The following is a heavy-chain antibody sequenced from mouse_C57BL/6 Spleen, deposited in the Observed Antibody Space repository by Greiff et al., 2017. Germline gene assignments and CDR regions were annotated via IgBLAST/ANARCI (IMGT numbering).Heavy chain of an antibody. V-gene: IGHV5-4*01. Sequence: EVKLMESGGGLVKPGGSLKLSCAASGFTFSSYAMSWVRQTPEKRLEWVATISDGGSYTYYPDNVKGRFTISRDTAKNNLYLQMSHLKSEDTAMYYCARDHGGGFDYWGQGTTLTVSS. CDR2: ISDGGSYT. J-gene: IGHJ2*01. CDR3: ARDHGGGFDY. CDR1: GFTFSSYA.